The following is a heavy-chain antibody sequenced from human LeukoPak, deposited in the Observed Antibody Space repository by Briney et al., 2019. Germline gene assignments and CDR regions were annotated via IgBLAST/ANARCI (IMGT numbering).Heavy chain of an antibody. V-gene: IGHV1-69*05. J-gene: IGHJ4*02. CDR3: ARGHSGSYSGDY. D-gene: IGHD1-26*01. CDR1: GGTLSSYA. Sequence: SVKVSCKASGGTLSSYAISWVRQAPGQGLEWMGGIIPIFGTANYAQKFQGRVTITTDESTSTAYMELSSLRSEDTAVYYCARGHSGSYSGDYWGQGTLVTVSS. CDR2: IIPIFGTA.